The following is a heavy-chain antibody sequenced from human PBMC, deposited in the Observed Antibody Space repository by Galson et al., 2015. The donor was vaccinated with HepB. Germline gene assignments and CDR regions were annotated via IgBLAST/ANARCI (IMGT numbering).Heavy chain of an antibody. D-gene: IGHD4-17*01. Sequence: SLRLSCAASGFTFSDYYMSWIRQAPGKGLEWVSYISSSAIYTNYADSVKGRFTISRDNAKNSLHIQMNSLRPEDTAVYYCARVAASDYGDHAHFDYWGQGTLVTVSS. J-gene: IGHJ4*02. CDR2: ISSSAIYT. CDR3: ARVAASDYGDHAHFDY. V-gene: IGHV3-11*06. CDR1: GFTFSDYY.